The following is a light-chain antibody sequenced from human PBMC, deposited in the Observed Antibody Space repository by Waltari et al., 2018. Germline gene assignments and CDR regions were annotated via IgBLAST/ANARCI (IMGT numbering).Light chain of an antibody. J-gene: IGLJ3*02. V-gene: IGLV1-47*01. CDR3: AVWDDRLSAWV. Sequence: QSVVTQQPSASGTPGQRVTISCSGGSSNIADNSVLWYQQLPQTAPRLLIYRNTDRPSGVPDRFSGSKSGTSASLAISGLRSEDEADYYCAVWDDRLSAWVFGGGTKLTVL. CDR2: RNT. CDR1: SSNIADNS.